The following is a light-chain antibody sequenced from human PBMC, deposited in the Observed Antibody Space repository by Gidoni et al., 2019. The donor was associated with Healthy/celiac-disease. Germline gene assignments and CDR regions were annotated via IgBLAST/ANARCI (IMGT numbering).Light chain of an antibody. CDR1: QSVLYSSNNKNY. V-gene: IGKV4-1*01. CDR2: WAS. Sequence: DIVMTQSPDSLPVSLVERATINCKSSQSVLYSSNNKNYLAWYQQKPGQHPKLLIYWASTRESGVPDRFSGSGSGTEFTLSISSLQAEDVAVYYCQQYYSTPYTFGQGTKLEIK. J-gene: IGKJ2*01. CDR3: QQYYSTPYT.